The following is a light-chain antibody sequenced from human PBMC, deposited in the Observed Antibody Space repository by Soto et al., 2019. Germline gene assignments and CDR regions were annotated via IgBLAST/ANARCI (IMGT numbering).Light chain of an antibody. CDR2: AAS. CDR1: QGFSNY. Sequence: DIQMTQSPSSLSASVGDRVTITCRANQGFSNYLAWYQQKPGKVPKLLIYAASTLQSGVPSRFSGSGSGTDFTLTISSLQPEDVATYYCQKYSSARWTFGQGTKVEIK. CDR3: QKYSSARWT. J-gene: IGKJ1*01. V-gene: IGKV1-27*01.